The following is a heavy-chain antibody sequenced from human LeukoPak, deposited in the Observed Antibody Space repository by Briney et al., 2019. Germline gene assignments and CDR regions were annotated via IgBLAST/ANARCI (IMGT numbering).Heavy chain of an antibody. D-gene: IGHD6-13*01. V-gene: IGHV3-48*01. CDR1: GFTFSSYG. Sequence: GGSLRLSCAASGFTFSSYGMNWVRQAPGKGLEWVSYISSSSTTIYYADSVKGRFTISRDNAKNSLYLQMNSLRAEDTAVYYCAREGIATPHGLTNWGQGTLVTVSS. CDR2: ISSSSTTI. CDR3: AREGIATPHGLTN. J-gene: IGHJ4*02.